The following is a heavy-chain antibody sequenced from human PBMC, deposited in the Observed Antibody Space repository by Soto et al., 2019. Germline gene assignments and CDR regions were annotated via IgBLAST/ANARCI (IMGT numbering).Heavy chain of an antibody. CDR3: ARGPPFDP. CDR1: GGSINNYY. J-gene: IGHJ5*02. V-gene: IGHV4-4*07. Sequence: QVQLQESGPGLVRPSETLSLTCTVSGGSINNYYWSWIRLPAGKGLEWIGRVYTSGSTNYNPSLKDRVTMSVDRPNNQFSLRVSAVTGADTAIYYCARGPPFDPWGQGTLVTVSS. CDR2: VYTSGST.